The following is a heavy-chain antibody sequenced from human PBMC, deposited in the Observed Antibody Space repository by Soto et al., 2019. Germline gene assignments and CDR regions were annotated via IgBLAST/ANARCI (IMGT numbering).Heavy chain of an antibody. V-gene: IGHV3-53*01. CDR3: ARDRQHYGMDV. CDR1: GVTVSSNY. Sequence: EVQLVESGGGLIQPGGSLRLSCAASGVTVSSNYMSWVRQAPGKGLEWVSLIYDGGSTYYADSVKGRFTISRNNSKNTVYLQMNSLSGEDTAVYYCARDRQHYGMDVWGQGTTVTVSS. D-gene: IGHD5-18*01. CDR2: IYDGGST. J-gene: IGHJ6*02.